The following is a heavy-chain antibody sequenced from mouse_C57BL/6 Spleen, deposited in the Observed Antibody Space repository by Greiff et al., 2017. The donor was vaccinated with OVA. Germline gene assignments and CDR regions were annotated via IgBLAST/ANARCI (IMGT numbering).Heavy chain of an antibody. D-gene: IGHD6-2*01. Sequence: QVQLQQPGAELVKPGASVKLSCKASGYTFTSYWMQWVKQRPGQGLEWIGEIDPSDSYTNYNQKFKGKATLTVDTSSSTAYMQLSSLTSEDSAVYYCARRKVVPNAMDYWGQGTSVTVSS. CDR1: GYTFTSYW. V-gene: IGHV1-50*01. J-gene: IGHJ4*01. CDR2: IDPSDSYT. CDR3: ARRKVVPNAMDY.